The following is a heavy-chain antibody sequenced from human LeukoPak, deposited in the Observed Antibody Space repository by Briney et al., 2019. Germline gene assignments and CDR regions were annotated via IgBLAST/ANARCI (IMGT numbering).Heavy chain of an antibody. CDR2: ISYDGSNK. J-gene: IGHJ4*02. CDR3: ARDYRDFWSGNTLDY. Sequence: GGSLRLSCAASGFTFSSYAMHWVRQAPGKGLEWVAVISYDGSNKYYADSVKGRFTISRDNSKNTLYLQMNSLRAEDTAVYYCARDYRDFWSGNTLDYWGQGTLLTVSS. V-gene: IGHV3-30*01. D-gene: IGHD3-3*01. CDR1: GFTFSSYA.